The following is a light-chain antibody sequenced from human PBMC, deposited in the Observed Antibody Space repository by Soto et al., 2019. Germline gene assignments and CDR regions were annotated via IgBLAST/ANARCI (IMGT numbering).Light chain of an antibody. Sequence: SYQLSQPPSVSLAPGQTSRITFGGSNIGSKSVHWYQQKPGQAPVLVVYDDSDRPSGIPERFSGSNPGNTATLTISRVEAGDEADYYCQVWDSSSDHVFGTGTKVTVL. J-gene: IGLJ1*01. V-gene: IGLV3-21*02. CDR1: NIGSKS. CDR3: QVWDSSSDHV. CDR2: DDS.